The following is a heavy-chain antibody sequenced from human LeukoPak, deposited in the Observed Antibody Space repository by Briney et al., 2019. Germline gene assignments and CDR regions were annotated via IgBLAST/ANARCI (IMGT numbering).Heavy chain of an antibody. Sequence: GGSLRLSCAASGFTFSIYAMSWVRQAPGKGLEWVSSICGSTSTTYYADSVKGRFTISRDNSKNTLYLQMNCLRAADTAVYSCAKQRGGSCYSAFDHWGQGTRATVSS. CDR3: AKQRGGSCYSAFDH. J-gene: IGHJ4*02. CDR1: GFTFSIYA. V-gene: IGHV3-23*01. D-gene: IGHD2-15*01. CDR2: ICGSTSTT.